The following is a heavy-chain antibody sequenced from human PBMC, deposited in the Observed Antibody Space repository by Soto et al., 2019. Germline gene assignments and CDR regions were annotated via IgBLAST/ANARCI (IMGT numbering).Heavy chain of an antibody. D-gene: IGHD3-16*02. J-gene: IGHJ4*02. CDR1: RYTLTELS. CDR2: FDPEDGET. V-gene: IGHV1-24*01. CDR3: ATGQVEMITFGGVIVKGLFDY. Sequence: ASVKVSCKVSRYTLTELSMHWVRQAPGKGLEWMGGFDPEDGETIYAQKFQGRVTMTEDTSTDTAYMELSSLRSEDTAVYYCATGQVEMITFGGVIVKGLFDYWGQGTLVTVSS.